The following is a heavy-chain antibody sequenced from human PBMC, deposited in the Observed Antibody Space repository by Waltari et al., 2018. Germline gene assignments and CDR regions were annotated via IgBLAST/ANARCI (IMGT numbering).Heavy chain of an antibody. CDR3: ARHPAMTIMLWYFDL. D-gene: IGHD2-8*01. J-gene: IGHJ2*01. Sequence: QLQLQESGPGLVKPSETLSLTCTVSGGSISSSSYYWGWIRQPPGKGMEWSVRIYYSGSTYNTPALKSRVTRSVDTSKNQFSLKLSSVTAADTAVYYCARHPAMTIMLWYFDLWGRGTLVTVSS. CDR2: IYYSGST. V-gene: IGHV4-39*01. CDR1: GGSISSSSYY.